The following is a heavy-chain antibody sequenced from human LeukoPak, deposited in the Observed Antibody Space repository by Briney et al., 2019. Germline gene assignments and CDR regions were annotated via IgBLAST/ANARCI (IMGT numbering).Heavy chain of an antibody. CDR3: ARHYGP. D-gene: IGHD3-16*01. V-gene: IGHV4-28*01. CDR1: GYSITSSSW. Sequence: SDTLSLTCAVSGYSITSSSWWGWIRQPPGKGLDWIGYIYHSGTTYYNPSLQSRVTMSVDTSKNEFSLKLNSMTAADTAVYYCARHYGPWGQGTLVTVSS. CDR2: IYHSGTT. J-gene: IGHJ5*02.